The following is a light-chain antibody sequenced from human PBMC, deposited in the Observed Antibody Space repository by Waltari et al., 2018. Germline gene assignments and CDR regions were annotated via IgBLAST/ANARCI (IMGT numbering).Light chain of an antibody. CDR1: ALPKKY. Sequence: SYELTQPPSVSVSPGQAARITCSGDALPKKYAYWYQQKSGQAPVLVIYEDSKRPPGIPERFAGSRSGTTATLTLSGAQVEYEGDYYCYSTDSSDTHRVFGGGTKLTVL. J-gene: IGLJ3*02. V-gene: IGLV3-10*01. CDR2: EDS. CDR3: YSTDSSDTHRV.